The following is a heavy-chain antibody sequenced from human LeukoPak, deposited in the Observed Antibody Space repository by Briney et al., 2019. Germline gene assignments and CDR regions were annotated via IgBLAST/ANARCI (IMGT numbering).Heavy chain of an antibody. CDR3: ARRTAMVDYYYMDV. CDR1: GGSISISSYY. CDR2: IYYSGST. D-gene: IGHD5-18*01. Sequence: SETLSLTCTVSGGSISISSYYWGWIRQPPGKGLEWIGSIYYSGSTYYNPSLKSRVTISVDTSKNQFSLKLSSVTAADTALYYCARRTAMVDYYYMDVWGKGTTVTVSS. V-gene: IGHV4-39*01. J-gene: IGHJ6*03.